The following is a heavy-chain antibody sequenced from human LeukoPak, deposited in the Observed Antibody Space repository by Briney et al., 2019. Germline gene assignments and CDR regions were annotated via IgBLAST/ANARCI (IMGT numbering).Heavy chain of an antibody. Sequence: SETLSLTCTVSGGSISSGGYYWSWIRQHPGKGLEWIGYIYYSGSTYYNPSLKSRVTISVDTSKNQFSLTLSSVTAADTAVYYCAKGYRITMVRGTRFDYWGQGTLVTVSS. CDR3: AKGYRITMVRGTRFDY. D-gene: IGHD3-10*01. CDR1: GGSISSGGYY. V-gene: IGHV4-31*03. CDR2: IYYSGST. J-gene: IGHJ4*02.